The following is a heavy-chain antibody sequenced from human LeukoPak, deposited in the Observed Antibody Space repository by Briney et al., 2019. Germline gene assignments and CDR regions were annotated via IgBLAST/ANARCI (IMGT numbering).Heavy chain of an antibody. J-gene: IGHJ5*02. CDR1: GGSISSYY. D-gene: IGHD5-18*01. Sequence: PSETLSLTCTVSGGSISSYYWSWIRQPAGKGLEWVGRIYTSGSTNYNPSLKSRVTMSVDTSKNQFSLKLSSATAADTAVYYCARSLPKVIWFDPWGQGTLVTVSS. CDR3: ARSLPKVIWFDP. CDR2: IYTSGST. V-gene: IGHV4-4*07.